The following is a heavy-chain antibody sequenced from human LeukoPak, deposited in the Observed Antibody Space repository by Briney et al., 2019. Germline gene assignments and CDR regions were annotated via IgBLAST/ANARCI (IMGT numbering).Heavy chain of an antibody. Sequence: GEPLKISCKGSGYSFTSYWIGWVRQMPGKGLEWMGIIYPGDSDTRYSPSFQGQVTISADKSISTAYLQWSSLKASDTAMYYCARPPSGLKDAFDIWGQGTMVTVSS. D-gene: IGHD3-10*01. CDR3: ARPPSGLKDAFDI. V-gene: IGHV5-51*01. CDR2: IYPGDSDT. CDR1: GYSFTSYW. J-gene: IGHJ3*02.